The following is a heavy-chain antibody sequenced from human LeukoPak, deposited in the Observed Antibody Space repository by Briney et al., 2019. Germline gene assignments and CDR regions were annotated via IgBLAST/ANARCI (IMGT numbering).Heavy chain of an antibody. Sequence: ASVKVSCKASGYTFTSYGISWVRQAPGQGLEWMGWISAYNGNTNYAQKLQGRVTMTTDTSTSTAYMELRSLRSDDTAVCYCAGNLYYYDSSGTGAYYFDYWGQGTLVTVSS. V-gene: IGHV1-18*01. D-gene: IGHD3-22*01. CDR1: GYTFTSYG. CDR3: AGNLYYYDSSGTGAYYFDY. CDR2: ISAYNGNT. J-gene: IGHJ4*02.